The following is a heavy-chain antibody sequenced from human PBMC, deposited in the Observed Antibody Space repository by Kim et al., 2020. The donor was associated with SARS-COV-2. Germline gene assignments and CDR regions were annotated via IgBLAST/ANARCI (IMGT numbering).Heavy chain of an antibody. V-gene: IGHV4-59*08. CDR3: ARQFGYRAGYFDY. CDR1: GGSISSYY. Sequence: SETLSLTCTVSGGSISSYYWSWIRQPPGKGLEWIGYIYYSGSTNYNPSLKSRVTISVDTSKNQLSLKLSSVTAADTAVYYCARQFGYRAGYFDYWGQGTPVTVSS. CDR2: IYYSGST. J-gene: IGHJ4*02. D-gene: IGHD6-13*01.